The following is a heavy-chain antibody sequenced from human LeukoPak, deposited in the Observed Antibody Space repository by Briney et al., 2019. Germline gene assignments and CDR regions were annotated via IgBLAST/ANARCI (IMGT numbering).Heavy chain of an antibody. Sequence: GGSLRLSCAASGFTVSTNCMTWVRQAPEKGLEWVARIKRQTEGWTKDYAAPVKGRFTISRDDSKSTVYLQMNSLEIEDTAVYYCSRNADHDWWGQGTLVTVSS. CDR2: IKRQTEGWTK. J-gene: IGHJ4*02. CDR3: SRNADHDW. V-gene: IGHV3-15*01. D-gene: IGHD1-14*01. CDR1: GFTVSTNC.